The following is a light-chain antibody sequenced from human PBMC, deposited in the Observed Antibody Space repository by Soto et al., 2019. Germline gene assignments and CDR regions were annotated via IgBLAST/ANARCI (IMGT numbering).Light chain of an antibody. J-gene: IGKJ1*01. CDR1: QSVNTN. CDR3: QQYNNWPRT. Sequence: EMGMTQSPATLSVSPGDRATLSCRASQSVNTNLAWYQQKPGQAPRLLIYGASTRATGIPASFSGSGSGTEFTLTISSLQSEDFAVYYCQQYNNWPRTFGQGTKVEIK. V-gene: IGKV3-15*01. CDR2: GAS.